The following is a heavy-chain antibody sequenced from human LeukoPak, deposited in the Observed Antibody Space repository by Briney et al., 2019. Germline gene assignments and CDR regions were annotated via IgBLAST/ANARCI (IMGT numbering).Heavy chain of an antibody. D-gene: IGHD1-7*01. CDR1: GGSISSSSYY. Sequence: SETLSLTCTVSGGSISSSSYYWGWIRQPPGKGLEWIGSIYYSGSTYYNPSLKSRVTMSVDTSKNQFSLKLSSVTAADTAVYYCARDLSETGTTTYYYYYYMDVWGKGTTVTVSS. V-gene: IGHV4-39*07. CDR3: ARDLSETGTTTYYYYYYMDV. J-gene: IGHJ6*03. CDR2: IYYSGST.